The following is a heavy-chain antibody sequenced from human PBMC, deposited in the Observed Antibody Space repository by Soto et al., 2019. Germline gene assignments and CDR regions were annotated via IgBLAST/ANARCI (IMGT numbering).Heavy chain of an antibody. CDR2: ISSSSSYI. CDR3: ARDGPTLSSGWLGY. Sequence: EVSLVESGGGLVKPGGSLRLSCAASGFPFSSYNMNWVRQAPGKGLEWVSSISSSSSYIYYADSVKGRFTISRDNAKNALYLQMNSLRAEDTVVYYCARDGPTLSSGWLGYWGQGTLVTVSS. CDR1: GFPFSSYN. D-gene: IGHD6-19*01. J-gene: IGHJ4*02. V-gene: IGHV3-21*01.